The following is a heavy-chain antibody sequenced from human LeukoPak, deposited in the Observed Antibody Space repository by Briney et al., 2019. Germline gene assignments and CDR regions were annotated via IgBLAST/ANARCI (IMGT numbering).Heavy chain of an antibody. V-gene: IGHV5-10-1*01. Sequence: GAPLQISGEASGSIFTSYWSSGVRQLPGKGLEWMGRIDPSDSYNNYSPSFQGHVTISADKSINTAYLQWSSLKASDAAMSYCASHLSRDPWGQGTLVTVSS. CDR1: GSIFTSYW. J-gene: IGHJ5*02. CDR3: ASHLSRDP. CDR2: IDPSDSYN.